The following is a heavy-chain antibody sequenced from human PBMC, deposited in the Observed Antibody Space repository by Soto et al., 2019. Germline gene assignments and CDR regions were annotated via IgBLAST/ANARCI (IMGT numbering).Heavy chain of an antibody. Sequence: VPVKVSCKGAGYTLSVDGVSCGRLTPGQGLEWMGWISAYNGNTNYAQKLQGRVTMTTDTSTSTAYMELRSLRSDDTAVYYCASWNGVAVAGAGAFDIWGQGTMVTVSS. J-gene: IGHJ3*02. CDR2: ISAYNGNT. V-gene: IGHV1-18*01. D-gene: IGHD6-19*01. CDR1: GYTLSVDG. CDR3: ASWNGVAVAGAGAFDI.